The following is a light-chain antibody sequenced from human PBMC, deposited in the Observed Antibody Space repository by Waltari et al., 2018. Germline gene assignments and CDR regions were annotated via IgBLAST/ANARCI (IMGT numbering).Light chain of an antibody. CDR1: RSVLYSSNNKNQ. J-gene: IGKJ2*01. CDR3: QQYYITPYT. CDR2: WAS. Sequence: DMVMTQFPASLAVSLGERSTINGTSSRSVLYSSNNKNQLAWYQQKPGQPPKLLIYWASTRESGVPDRFSGSGSGTDFTLTISSLQAEDVAVYYCQQYYITPYTFGQGTKLEIK. V-gene: IGKV4-1*01.